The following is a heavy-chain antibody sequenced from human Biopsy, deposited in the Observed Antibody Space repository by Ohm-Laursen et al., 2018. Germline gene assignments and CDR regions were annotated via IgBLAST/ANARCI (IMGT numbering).Heavy chain of an antibody. D-gene: IGHD2-15*01. CDR3: GNEVHGRDY. CDR2: INQAGTT. J-gene: IGHJ4*02. V-gene: IGHV4-34*08. CDR1: GKTFSDYQ. Sequence: TLSLTCAVFGKTFSDYQWSWIRQPPGKGLEWIGQINQAGTTNYNPSLKSRVSISADASKYEFSLRLTSVTAADTAVYLCGNEVHGRDYWGMGAQVTVSS.